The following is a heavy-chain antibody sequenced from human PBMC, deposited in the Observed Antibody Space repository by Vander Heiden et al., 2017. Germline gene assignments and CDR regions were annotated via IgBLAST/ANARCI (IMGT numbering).Heavy chain of an antibody. V-gene: IGHV1-2*02. CDR3: ARADITLVDY. J-gene: IGHJ4*02. CDR2: INPKSSGT. Sequence: QVQLVQSGAEVKKPGASVKVSCKASGYTFTGYYIHWVRQGPGQGLEWMGWINPKSSGTNYAQKFHGRVTMTRDTSIRTAYMELSGLRSDDTAVYYCARADITLVDYWGQGTLVTVSS. CDR1: GYTFTGYY. D-gene: IGHD3-3*01.